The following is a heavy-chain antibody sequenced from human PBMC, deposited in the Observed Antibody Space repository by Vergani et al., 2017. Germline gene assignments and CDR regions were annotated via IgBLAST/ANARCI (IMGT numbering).Heavy chain of an antibody. J-gene: IGHJ4*02. Sequence: QVQVVQSGAELKKSGASVKVSCKTSGYTFSNYYMHWVRQAPGQGLEWMGIINPSGGHTNYAQKFQGRFTMTRDTSTSTVYMELSSLRSEDTAIYYCARGDYGILTGYRYWGQGTLVTVSA. D-gene: IGHD3-9*01. CDR3: ARGDYGILTGYRY. V-gene: IGHV1-46*03. CDR1: GYTFSNYY. CDR2: INPSGGHT.